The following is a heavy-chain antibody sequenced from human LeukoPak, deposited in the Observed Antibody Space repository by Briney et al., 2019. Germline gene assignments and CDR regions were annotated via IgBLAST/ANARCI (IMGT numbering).Heavy chain of an antibody. CDR3: ARDARGSYCSGGSCCRNYYYYGMDV. CDR1: GGSISSYY. J-gene: IGHJ6*02. D-gene: IGHD2-15*01. CDR2: LYTSGST. Sequence: SETLSLTCSVCGGSISSYYWRWIRPPAGKGLEGIGRLYTSGSTNYNPSLKSRVTMSVDTSKNHFSLKLSSVTAADTAVYYCARDARGSYCSGGSCCRNYYYYGMDVWGQGTTVTVSS. V-gene: IGHV4-4*07.